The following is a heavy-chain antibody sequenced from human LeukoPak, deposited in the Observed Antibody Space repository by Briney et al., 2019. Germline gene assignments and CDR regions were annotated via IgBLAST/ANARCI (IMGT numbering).Heavy chain of an antibody. V-gene: IGHV3-33*01. Sequence: PGGSLRLSCAASGFSFSNHGMHWVRQAPGKRLEWVAVIWDDGNNKRYANSVNGRFTISRDNSENTLYLQMNSLRAEDTAVYYCARDQADSSLDYWGQGTLVTVSS. CDR3: ARDQADSSLDY. J-gene: IGHJ4*02. CDR1: GFSFSNHG. D-gene: IGHD6-13*01. CDR2: IWDDGNNK.